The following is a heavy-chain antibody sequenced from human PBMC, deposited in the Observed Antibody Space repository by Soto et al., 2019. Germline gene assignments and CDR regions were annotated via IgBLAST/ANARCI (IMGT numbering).Heavy chain of an antibody. Sequence: ASVKVSCKASGYTFTSYYMHWVRQAPGQGLEWMGIINPSGGSTSYAQKFQGRVTMTRDTSTSTVYMELRSLRSDDTAVYYCARVIRSVVVVVAANHFDYWGQGTLVTVSS. J-gene: IGHJ4*02. V-gene: IGHV1-46*01. D-gene: IGHD2-15*01. CDR1: GYTFTSYY. CDR2: INPSGGST. CDR3: ARVIRSVVVVVAANHFDY.